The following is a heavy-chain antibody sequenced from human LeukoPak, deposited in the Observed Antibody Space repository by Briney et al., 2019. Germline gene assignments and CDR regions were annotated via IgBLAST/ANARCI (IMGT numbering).Heavy chain of an antibody. D-gene: IGHD2-2*01. V-gene: IGHV4-39*01. CDR1: GDSMSSNYYY. Sequence: SETLSLTCTVSGDSMSSNYYYWGWIRQPPGKGLEWIGTVYFTGSPYYNPSLKSRVTISVDTSETQFSLTLSSVTAADTAVYSCARHLVVPATTYYYYYMDVWGKGTTVTVSS. CDR3: ARHLVVPATTYYYYYMDV. J-gene: IGHJ6*03. CDR2: VYFTGSP.